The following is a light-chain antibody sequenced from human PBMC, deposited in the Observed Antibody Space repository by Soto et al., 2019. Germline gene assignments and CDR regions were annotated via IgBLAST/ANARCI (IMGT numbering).Light chain of an antibody. Sequence: QSVLTQPASVSGSPGQSITISCTGTSSDVGGYNYVSWYQQHPGKAPQLMIYDVSYRPSGVSDRFSGSKSGNTASLTISGLQAEDEADYFCSSYTITSTRVFGGGTQLTVL. J-gene: IGLJ3*02. CDR3: SSYTITSTRV. V-gene: IGLV2-14*01. CDR1: SSDVGGYNY. CDR2: DVS.